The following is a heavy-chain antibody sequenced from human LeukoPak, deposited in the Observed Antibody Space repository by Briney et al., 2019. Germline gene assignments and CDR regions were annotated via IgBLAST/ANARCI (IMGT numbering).Heavy chain of an antibody. V-gene: IGHV4-61*01. D-gene: IGHD4-11*01. J-gene: IGHJ4*02. CDR1: GGSVSSASYY. CDR2: IYYDGST. Sequence: SETLSLTCTVSGGSVSSASYYWSWIRQPPGRGLEWIGFIYYDGSTSYNPSLKSRVTLSVDTSKNQFSLKLSSVTAADTAVYYCVRGFYSPHYWGQGTLVTVSS. CDR3: VRGFYSPHY.